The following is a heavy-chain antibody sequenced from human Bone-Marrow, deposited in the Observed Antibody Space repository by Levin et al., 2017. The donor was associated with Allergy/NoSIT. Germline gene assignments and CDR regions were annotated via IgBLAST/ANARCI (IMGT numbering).Heavy chain of an antibody. J-gene: IGHJ6*02. Sequence: SGPTLVKPTQTLTLTCTFSGFSLSTSGVGVGWIRQPPGKALEWLALIYWDDDKRYSPSLKSRLTITKDTSKNQVVLTMTNMDPVDTATYYCAHSSAAFYLYSGSYYEGDYYYYYGMDVWGQGTTVTVSS. D-gene: IGHD1-26*01. CDR1: GFSLSTSGVG. V-gene: IGHV2-5*02. CDR2: IYWDDDK. CDR3: AHSSAAFYLYSGSYYEGDYYYYYGMDV.